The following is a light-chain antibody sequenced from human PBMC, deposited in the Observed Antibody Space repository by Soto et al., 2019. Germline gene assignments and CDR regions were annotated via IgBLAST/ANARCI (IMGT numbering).Light chain of an antibody. V-gene: IGLV2-14*01. Sequence: QSVLTQPASVSGSPGQSITISCTGTSSDVGGYNYVSWYQQHPGKAPKLMIYDVSNRPSGVSNCFSGSKSGNTASLTISGLQAEDEADYYCSSYTSSSTPLYVFGTGTKLTVL. J-gene: IGLJ1*01. CDR2: DVS. CDR3: SSYTSSSTPLYV. CDR1: SSDVGGYNY.